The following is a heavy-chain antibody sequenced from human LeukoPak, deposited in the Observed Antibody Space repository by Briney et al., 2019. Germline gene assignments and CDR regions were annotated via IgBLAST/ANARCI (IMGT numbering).Heavy chain of an antibody. CDR1: GFTFSSYS. CDR3: ARDKGRVLNYFDC. CDR2: ISSSSSSI. V-gene: IGHV3-21*05. J-gene: IGHJ4*01. D-gene: IGHD3-10*01. Sequence: GGSLRLSCAASGFTFSSYSMNWVRQAPGKGLEWVSYISSSSSSIYYADSVKGRFTISRDNAKNSLYLQMNSLRAEDTAVYYCARDKGRVLNYFDCGGQGRLVT.